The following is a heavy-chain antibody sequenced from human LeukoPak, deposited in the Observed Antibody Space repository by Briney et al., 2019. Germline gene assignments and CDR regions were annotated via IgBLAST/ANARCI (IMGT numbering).Heavy chain of an antibody. Sequence: GESLRLSCAAAGFTVSNYAMSWVRQAPGKGLEWVAVISYDGSNKYYADSVKGGFTISRDNSKNTLYLQMNSLRAEVTAVYYCASREQQPTLGGAFDIWGQGTMVTVSS. CDR3: ASREQQPTLGGAFDI. J-gene: IGHJ3*02. CDR2: ISYDGSNK. CDR1: GFTVSNYA. D-gene: IGHD6-13*01. V-gene: IGHV3-30*01.